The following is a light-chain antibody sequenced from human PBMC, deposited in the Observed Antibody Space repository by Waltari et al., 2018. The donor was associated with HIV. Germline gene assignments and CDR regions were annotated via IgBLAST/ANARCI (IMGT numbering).Light chain of an antibody. J-gene: IGLJ3*02. CDR2: KDT. V-gene: IGLV3-25*03. Sequence: SYELTQPPSVSVSPGQTAKITCSGDALPNQNAHWYQQKPGHAPRLVIYKDTQRPAGIPERFSGSHSGTTVTLTISGVQAEDEADYYCESADNSGTYWVFGGGTKLSVL. CDR3: ESADNSGTYWV. CDR1: ALPNQN.